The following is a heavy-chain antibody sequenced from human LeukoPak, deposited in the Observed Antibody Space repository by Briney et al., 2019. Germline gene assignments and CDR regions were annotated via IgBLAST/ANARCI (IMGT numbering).Heavy chain of an antibody. J-gene: IGHJ4*02. CDR3: ARDGGSGWFDY. CDR2: IDGSGNT. V-gene: IGHV4-4*07. Sequence: PSETLSLTRTVSGASISSYYWSWIRQPAGKGLEWIGRIDGSGNTNYNPSLKSRISVSVDTSKNQVSLKLSYVTAADTAVYYCARDGGSGWFDYWGQGTLVTVSS. D-gene: IGHD6-19*01. CDR1: GASISSYY.